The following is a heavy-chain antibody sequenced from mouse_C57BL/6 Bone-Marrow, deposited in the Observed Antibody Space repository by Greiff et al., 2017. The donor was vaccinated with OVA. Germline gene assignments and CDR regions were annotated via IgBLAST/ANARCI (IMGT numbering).Heavy chain of an antibody. D-gene: IGHD1-1*01. V-gene: IGHV1-55*01. CDR3: ARGGITTVVADY. CDR1: GYTFTSYW. CDR2: IYPGSGST. Sequence: QVQLQQPGAELVKPGASVKMSCKASGYTFTSYWITWVKQRPGQGLEWIGDIYPGSGSTNYNEKFKSKATLTVDTSSSTAYMQLSSLTSEDSAVYYSARGGITTVVADYWGQGTTLTVSS. J-gene: IGHJ2*01.